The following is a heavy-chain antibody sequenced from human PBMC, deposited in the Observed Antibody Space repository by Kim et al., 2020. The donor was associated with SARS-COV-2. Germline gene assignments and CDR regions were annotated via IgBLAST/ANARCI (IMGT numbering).Heavy chain of an antibody. D-gene: IGHD3-10*01. Sequence: SVKVSCKSSGGTFSSYAISWVRQAPGQGLEWMGGIIPIFGTANYAQKFQGRVTITADESTSTAYMELSSLRSEDTAVYYCARGSMVRGVLEIPNYYYYYGMDVWGQGTTVTVSS. CDR3: ARGSMVRGVLEIPNYYYYYGMDV. J-gene: IGHJ6*02. CDR2: IIPIFGTA. CDR1: GGTFSSYA. V-gene: IGHV1-69*13.